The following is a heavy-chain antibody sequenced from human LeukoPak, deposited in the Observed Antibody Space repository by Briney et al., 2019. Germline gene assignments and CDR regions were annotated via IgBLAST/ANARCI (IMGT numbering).Heavy chain of an antibody. J-gene: IGHJ4*02. D-gene: IGHD5-18*01. Sequence: SETLSLTCTVSGGSISSYYWGWIRQPPGKGLEWIGSIYHSGSTYYNPSLKSRVTISVDTSKNQFSLKLSSVTAADTAVYYCASHLYSYGYYFDYWGQGTLVTVSS. CDR3: ASHLYSYGYYFDY. CDR1: GGSISSYY. CDR2: IYHSGST. V-gene: IGHV4-38-2*02.